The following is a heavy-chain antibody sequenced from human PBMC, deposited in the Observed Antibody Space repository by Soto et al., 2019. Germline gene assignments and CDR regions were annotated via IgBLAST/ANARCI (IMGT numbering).Heavy chain of an antibody. V-gene: IGHV4-34*01. D-gene: IGHD6-6*01. CDR2: INHSGST. CDR3: ARRRTSIAARRGGYFDY. J-gene: IGHJ4*02. CDR1: GGSFSGYY. Sequence: QVQLQQCGAGLLKPSETLSLTCAVYGGSFSGYYWSWIRQPPGEGLEWIGDINHSGSTNYNPSLKRRVTISVDTSKNKFSLKLSSVTAADTAVYYCARRRTSIAARRGGYFDYWGQGTLVTVSS.